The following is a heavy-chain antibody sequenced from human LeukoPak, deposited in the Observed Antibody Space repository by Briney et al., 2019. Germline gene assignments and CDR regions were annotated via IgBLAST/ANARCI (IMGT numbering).Heavy chain of an antibody. CDR3: ARNGGNSDVDD. J-gene: IGHJ4*02. V-gene: IGHV4-4*07. Sequence: SETLSLTCTVSGGSISSYYWSWIRQPAGKGLEWIGRIYTSGSTNYNPSLKSRVTMSVDTSKNQISLKVNSVTAADTAVYYCARNGGNSDVDDWGQGTLVTVSS. CDR2: IYTSGST. CDR1: GGSISSYY. D-gene: IGHD4-23*01.